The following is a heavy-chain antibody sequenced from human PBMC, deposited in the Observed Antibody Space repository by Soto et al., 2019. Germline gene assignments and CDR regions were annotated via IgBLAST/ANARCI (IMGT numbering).Heavy chain of an antibody. J-gene: IGHJ4*02. CDR3: AKSPGSAIQYYFVY. CDR1: GFTFSSYG. Sequence: QVQLVESGGGVVQPGRSLRLSCAASGFTFSSYGMHWVRQAPGKGLEWVAVISYDGSNKYYADSVKGRFTISRDNSKNTLYLQMNSLRAEDTAAYYCAKSPGSAIQYYFVYWGQGTLVTVSS. CDR2: ISYDGSNK. V-gene: IGHV3-30*18. D-gene: IGHD2-21*01.